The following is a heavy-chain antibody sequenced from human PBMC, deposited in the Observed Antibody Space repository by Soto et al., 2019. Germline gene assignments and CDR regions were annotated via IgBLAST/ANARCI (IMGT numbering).Heavy chain of an antibody. CDR3: ARHLGGNHYYYGMDV. V-gene: IGHV1-69*12. Sequence: QVQLVQSGAEVKKPGSSVKVSCKASGGTFSSYGISWVRQAPGQGLEWMGGIIPIFGTADYAQKFQGRVTITAHDFTSTAYMELSSLRSEDTAVYYCARHLGGNHYYYGMDVWGQGTTVTVSS. CDR2: IIPIFGTA. J-gene: IGHJ6*02. CDR1: GGTFSSYG. D-gene: IGHD3-16*01.